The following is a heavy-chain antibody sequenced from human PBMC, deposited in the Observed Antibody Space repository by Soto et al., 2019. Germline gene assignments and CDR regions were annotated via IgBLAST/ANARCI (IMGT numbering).Heavy chain of an antibody. CDR2: IYYSGST. D-gene: IGHD3-22*01. CDR3: ARTYDDSGPNSGGYGFDI. V-gene: IGHV4-59*01. Sequence: SATLSVTCSVSGSSISRYYWSWIRQPPGKGLEWLAYIYYSGSTSYNPSLKSRVSISLDTSMNQFSLKLSSVTAADTAVYYCARTYDDSGPNSGGYGFDIWGQGTMVT. J-gene: IGHJ3*02. CDR1: GSSISRYY.